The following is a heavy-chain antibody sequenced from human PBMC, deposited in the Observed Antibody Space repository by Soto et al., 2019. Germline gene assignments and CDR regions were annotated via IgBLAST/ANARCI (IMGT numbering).Heavy chain of an antibody. Sequence: QVQLVQSGAEVKKPGASVKVSCRASGYTFINYYMHWVRQAPGQGLEWMGMINPSGGSTSYAQKFQGRVTITRDMSTSTVDMELSRLRSEDTAIYYCARVFGIVGARGWFDPWGQGTLVTVSS. CDR3: ARVFGIVGARGWFDP. V-gene: IGHV1-46*01. CDR1: GYTFINYY. J-gene: IGHJ5*02. CDR2: INPSGGST. D-gene: IGHD1-26*01.